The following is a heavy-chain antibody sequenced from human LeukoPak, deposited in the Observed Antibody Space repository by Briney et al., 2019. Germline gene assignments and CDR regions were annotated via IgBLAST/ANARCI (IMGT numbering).Heavy chain of an antibody. Sequence: GASVKVSCKASGYTFTGYYMHWVRQAPGQGLEWMGWINPNSGGTNYAQKFQGRVTMTRDTSISTAYMELSRLRSDDTAVYYCARDSGYGSSWYLPYFDYWGQGTLVTVSS. V-gene: IGHV1-2*02. D-gene: IGHD6-13*01. CDR3: ARDSGYGSSWYLPYFDY. CDR2: INPNSGGT. CDR1: GYTFTGYY. J-gene: IGHJ4*02.